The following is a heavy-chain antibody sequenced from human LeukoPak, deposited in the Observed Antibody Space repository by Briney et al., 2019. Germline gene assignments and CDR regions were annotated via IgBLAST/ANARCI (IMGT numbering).Heavy chain of an antibody. D-gene: IGHD1-7*01. CDR1: GYTFTGYY. CDR2: INPNSGGT. V-gene: IGHV1-2*02. Sequence: AASVKVSCKASGYTFTGYYMHWVRQAPGQGLEWMGWINPNSGGTNYAQKFQGRVTMTRDTSISTAYMELSRLRSDDTAVYYCARDLELRGYFDYWGQGTLVTVSS. J-gene: IGHJ4*02. CDR3: ARDLELRGYFDY.